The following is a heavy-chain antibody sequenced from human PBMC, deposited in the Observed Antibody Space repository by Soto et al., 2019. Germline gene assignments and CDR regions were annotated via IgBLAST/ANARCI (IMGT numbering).Heavy chain of an antibody. D-gene: IGHD2-15*01. CDR3: ARGYCGGGSCYSVDY. CDR1: GYTFTSYA. CDR2: INAGNGNT. J-gene: IGHJ4*02. Sequence: GASVKVSCKASGYTFTSYAMHWVRQAPGQRLEWMGWINAGNGNTKYSQKFQGRVTITRDTSASTAYMELSSLRSEDTAVYYCARGYCGGGSCYSVDYWGQGTLVTVSS. V-gene: IGHV1-3*01.